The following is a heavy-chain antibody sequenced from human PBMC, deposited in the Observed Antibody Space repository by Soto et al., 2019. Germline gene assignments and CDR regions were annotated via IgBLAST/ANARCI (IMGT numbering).Heavy chain of an antibody. CDR1: DNY. D-gene: IGHD3-16*01. J-gene: IGHJ4*02. V-gene: IGHV4-30-4*01. Sequence: DNYWGWIRQPPGKGLEWIGHIYYSGNTDYNPSLKSRLAISIDTSKNQFSLKLSSVTAADTAVYFCAREGGESSDGLYYFDSWGQGSLVTVSS. CDR3: AREGGESSDGLYYFDS. CDR2: IYYSGNT.